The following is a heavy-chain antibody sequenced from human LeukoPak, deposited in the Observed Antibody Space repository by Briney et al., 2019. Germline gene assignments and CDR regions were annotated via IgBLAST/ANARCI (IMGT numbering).Heavy chain of an antibody. CDR3: ARDGGLHTNFDY. Sequence: GGSLRLSCAASGFSFRNYRMGWVRQAPGKGLEWVANTKPDGSAEYYADSVRGRFTASRDNANNLLYLQMNRLRAEDTAVYYCARDGGLHTNFDYWGQGTLLTVSS. V-gene: IGHV3-7*01. D-gene: IGHD2-15*01. J-gene: IGHJ4*02. CDR1: GFSFRNYR. CDR2: TKPDGSAE.